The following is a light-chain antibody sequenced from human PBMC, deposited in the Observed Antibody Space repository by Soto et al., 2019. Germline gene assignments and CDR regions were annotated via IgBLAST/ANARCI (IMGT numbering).Light chain of an antibody. Sequence: IQLTQSPSSLSASVGDRFTISLLASQTIDSYLNWYQQKIGKAPNLLIYAASTLETGVPSRFSGSGSGTEFTLTISSLQPDDFATYYCQHYNSYSEAFGQGTKVDIK. CDR3: QHYNSYSEA. CDR2: AAS. CDR1: QTIDSY. V-gene: IGKV1-5*01. J-gene: IGKJ1*01.